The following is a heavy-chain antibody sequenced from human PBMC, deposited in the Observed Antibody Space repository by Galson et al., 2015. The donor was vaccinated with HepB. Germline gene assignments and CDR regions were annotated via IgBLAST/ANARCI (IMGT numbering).Heavy chain of an antibody. CDR2: IIPIFGTA. CDR3: AREFSYYDILTGHTPYYYGMDV. V-gene: IGHV1-69*13. D-gene: IGHD3-9*01. CDR1: GGTFSSYA. Sequence: SVKVSCKASGGTFSSYAISWVRQAPGQGLEWMGGIIPIFGTANYAQKFQGRVTITADESTSTAYMELSSLRPEDTAVYYCAREFSYYDILTGHTPYYYGMDVWGQGTTVTVSS. J-gene: IGHJ6*01.